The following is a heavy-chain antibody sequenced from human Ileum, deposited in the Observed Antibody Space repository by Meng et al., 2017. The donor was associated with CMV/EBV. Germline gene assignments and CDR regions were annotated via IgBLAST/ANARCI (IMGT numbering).Heavy chain of an antibody. Sequence: PGGSLTLSCEVSGFSVRNNYMTWVRQSPGKGLEYVSMFYSIGSYSDSVKGRFTIARDNSKNVIYLHMKSLTVEDTATYYCARGRWLDPWGQGTLVTVSS. CDR1: GFSVRNNY. J-gene: IGHJ5*02. CDR2: FYSIG. V-gene: IGHV3-66*02. CDR3: ARGRWLDP.